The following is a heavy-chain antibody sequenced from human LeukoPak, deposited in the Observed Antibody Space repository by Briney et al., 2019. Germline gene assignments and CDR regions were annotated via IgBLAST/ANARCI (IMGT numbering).Heavy chain of an antibody. V-gene: IGHV1-8*01. Sequence: ASVKVTCKASGYTFTSYDINWVRQATGQGLEWMGWMNPNSGNTGYAQKFQGRVTMTRNTSISTAYMELSRLRSDDTAVYYCARDLAARPYGYWGQGTLVTVSS. CDR2: MNPNSGNT. CDR1: GYTFTSYD. CDR3: ARDLAARPYGY. D-gene: IGHD6-6*01. J-gene: IGHJ4*02.